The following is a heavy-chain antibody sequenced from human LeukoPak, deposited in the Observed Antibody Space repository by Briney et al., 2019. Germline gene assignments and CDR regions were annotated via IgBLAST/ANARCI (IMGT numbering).Heavy chain of an antibody. CDR2: INSDGSST. J-gene: IGHJ4*02. CDR3: ARVGYSGSYSTHFDY. Sequence: GSLRLSCAASGFTFSSYLMHWVRQAPGKGLVCVSRINSDGSSTSYADSVKGRFTISRDNAKNTLYLQMNSLRAEDTAVYYCARVGYSGSYSTHFDYWGQGTLVTVSS. D-gene: IGHD1-26*01. CDR1: GFTFSSYL. V-gene: IGHV3-74*01.